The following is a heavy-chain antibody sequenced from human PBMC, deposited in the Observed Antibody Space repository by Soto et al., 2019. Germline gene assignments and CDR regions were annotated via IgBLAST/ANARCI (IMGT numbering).Heavy chain of an antibody. CDR1: GASISRYY. CDR3: ARHDGFSSGWIFDY. J-gene: IGHJ4*01. V-gene: IGHV4-59*01. D-gene: IGHD6-19*01. CDR2: LYNTGST. Sequence: PSETLSLTCTVSGASISRYYWSWIRQSPGKGLEWIGYLYNTGSTIYNPSLKSRVTISVDTSKNQFSLKMNSVTAADTAVYYCARHDGFSSGWIFDYWGHGTLVTVSS.